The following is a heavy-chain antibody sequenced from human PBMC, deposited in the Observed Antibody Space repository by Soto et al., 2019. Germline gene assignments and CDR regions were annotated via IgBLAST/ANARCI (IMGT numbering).Heavy chain of an antibody. V-gene: IGHV1-2*04. CDR2: INPNSGGT. D-gene: IGHD1-1*01. Sequence: ASVKVSCKASGYTFTGYYMHWVRQAPGQGLEWMGWINPNSGGTNYAQKFQGWVTMTRDTSISTAYMELSRLRSGDTAVYYCARRTNWDAFDIWGQGTMVTVSS. CDR3: ARRTNWDAFDI. J-gene: IGHJ3*02. CDR1: GYTFTGYY.